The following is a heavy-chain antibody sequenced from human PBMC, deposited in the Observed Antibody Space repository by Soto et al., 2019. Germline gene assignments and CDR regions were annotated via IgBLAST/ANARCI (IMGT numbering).Heavy chain of an antibody. Sequence: PSQTLPLTCSISGNSVSSNIAAWNWIRQSPSRGLEWLGRTYYRSKWYNDYAVFVKSRITINPDTSKNQFSLQLNSVTPEDTAVYYCARDSLYSSSWFYYYGMDVWGQGTTVTVSS. CDR3: ARDSLYSSSWFYYYGMDV. CDR1: GNSVSSNIAA. D-gene: IGHD6-13*01. CDR2: TYYRSKWYN. V-gene: IGHV6-1*01. J-gene: IGHJ6*02.